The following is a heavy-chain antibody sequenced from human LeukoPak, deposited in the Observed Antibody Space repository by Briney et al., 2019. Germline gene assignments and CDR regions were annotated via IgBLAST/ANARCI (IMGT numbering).Heavy chain of an antibody. Sequence: ASVKVPCKASGYSFAGYYMHWVRQAPGQGLEWMGWINPNSGGTNYAQKFQGRVTMTRDTSISTAYMELSRVTSDDTAVYYCAREGAFGFYALDYWGQGTLVTVSS. V-gene: IGHV1-2*02. CDR1: GYSFAGYY. CDR2: INPNSGGT. D-gene: IGHD2/OR15-2a*01. CDR3: AREGAFGFYALDY. J-gene: IGHJ4*02.